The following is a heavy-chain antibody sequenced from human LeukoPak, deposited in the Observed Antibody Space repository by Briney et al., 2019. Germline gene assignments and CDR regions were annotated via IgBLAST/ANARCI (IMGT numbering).Heavy chain of an antibody. V-gene: IGHV4-59*08. D-gene: IGHD3-10*01. Sequence: PSETLSLTCTVSGGSISSYYWSWIRQPPGKGLEWIGYIYYSGSTNYNPSLKSRVTISVDTSKNQFSLKLSSVTAADTAVYYCAALPPDYYGSGSYAYFDIWGQGTMVTVSS. J-gene: IGHJ3*02. CDR2: IYYSGST. CDR3: AALPPDYYGSGSYAYFDI. CDR1: GGSISSYY.